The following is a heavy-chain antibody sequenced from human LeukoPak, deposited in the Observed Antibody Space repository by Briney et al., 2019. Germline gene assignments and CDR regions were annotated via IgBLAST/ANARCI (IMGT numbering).Heavy chain of an antibody. J-gene: IGHJ6*03. Sequence: GGSLRLSCVASGFTFSTSGMHWVRQSPGKGLEWVAFIRYNGNNQYYADSVKGRFTISRDNSKNTLYLQMNSLKGDDTAVYYCAKDSAFYYIDVWGKGTTVIISS. CDR2: IRYNGNNQ. D-gene: IGHD3-10*01. V-gene: IGHV3-30*02. CDR3: AKDSAFYYIDV. CDR1: GFTFSTSG.